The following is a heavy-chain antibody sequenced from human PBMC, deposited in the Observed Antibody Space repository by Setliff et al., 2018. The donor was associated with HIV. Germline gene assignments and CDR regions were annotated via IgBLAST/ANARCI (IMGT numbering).Heavy chain of an antibody. J-gene: IGHJ4*02. D-gene: IGHD3-3*01. CDR2: MYYGGIT. Sequence: AETLSLTCTVSGGSISSYYWGWIRQAPGKGLEWIGTMYYGGITYYNPSLRSRVTISVDTSNNHFSLKLSSVTAADTAVFYCARVSFTTGFDYWGQGNLVTVSS. CDR3: ARVSFTTGFDY. CDR1: GGSISSYY. V-gene: IGHV4-59*08.